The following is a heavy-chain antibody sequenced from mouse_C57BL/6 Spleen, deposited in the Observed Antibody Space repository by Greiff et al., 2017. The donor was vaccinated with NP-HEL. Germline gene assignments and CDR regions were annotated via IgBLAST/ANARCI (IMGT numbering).Heavy chain of an antibody. V-gene: IGHV2-3*01. J-gene: IGHJ1*03. D-gene: IGHD4-1*02. CDR1: GFSLTSYG. Sequence: QVHVKQSGPGLVAPSQSLSITCTVSGFSLTSYGVSWVRQPPGKGLEWLGVIWGDGSTNYHSALISRLSISKDNSKSQVFLKLNSLQTDDTATYYCAQRGINWGYFDVWGTGTTVTVSS. CDR2: IWGDGST. CDR3: AQRGINWGYFDV.